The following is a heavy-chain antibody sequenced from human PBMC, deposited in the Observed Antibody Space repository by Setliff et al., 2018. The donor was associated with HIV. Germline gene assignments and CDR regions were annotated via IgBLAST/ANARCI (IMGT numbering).Heavy chain of an antibody. D-gene: IGHD6-13*01. J-gene: IGHJ5*02. CDR2: IYTSGST. CDR3: ARGDRRIIAASGSGWFDP. V-gene: IGHV4-61*09. Sequence: PSETLSLTCTVSGGSISSGSYYWSWIRQPAGKGLEWIGHIYTSGSTNYNPSLKSRVTTSVDTSKNQFFLKLTSVTAADTAVYYCARGDRRIIAASGSGWFDPWGQGTLVTVSS. CDR1: GGSISSGSYY.